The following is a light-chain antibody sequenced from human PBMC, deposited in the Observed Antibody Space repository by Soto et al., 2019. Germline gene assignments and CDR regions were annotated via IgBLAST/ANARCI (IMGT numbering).Light chain of an antibody. CDR1: QTISTY. CDR2: DVS. Sequence: DIQMTQSPSSLSASVGDRVTISCRASQTISTYLHWYQHKPGRGPRLLISDVSTLQSGVPGRFRGSGSETEFTLTISSLQPDDFASYYCQKLHNFPLTFGQGTRLEIK. J-gene: IGKJ5*01. CDR3: QKLHNFPLT. V-gene: IGKV1-9*01.